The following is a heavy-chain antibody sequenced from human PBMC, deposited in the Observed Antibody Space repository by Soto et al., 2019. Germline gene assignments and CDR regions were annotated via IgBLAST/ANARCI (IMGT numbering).Heavy chain of an antibody. D-gene: IGHD3-16*01. CDR1: GYTFTTYY. CDR3: ARAIPRDGGYYFDY. CDR2: IYPSGGST. J-gene: IGHJ4*02. V-gene: IGHV1-46*01. Sequence: ASVKVSCKASGYTFTTYYMHWVRQAPGQGLEWMGRIYPSGGSTDYAQKFQARVTMTRDTSTTTVYMELSSLRSDDTAVYYCARAIPRDGGYYFDYWGQGTLVTVSS.